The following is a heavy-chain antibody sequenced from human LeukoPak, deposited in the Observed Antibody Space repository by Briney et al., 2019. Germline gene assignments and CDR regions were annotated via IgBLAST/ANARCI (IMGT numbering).Heavy chain of an antibody. J-gene: IGHJ4*01. Sequence: SGGSLRLSCAASGFTFSSYAMSWVRQAPGKGLEWVSAISGSGGSTYYADSVKGRFTISRDNSKNTLYLQMNSLRAEDTAVYYCAKDGSSSPHFEYWGQGTLVNVSS. D-gene: IGHD6-6*01. CDR1: GFTFSSYA. CDR2: ISGSGGST. V-gene: IGHV3-23*01. CDR3: AKDGSSSPHFEY.